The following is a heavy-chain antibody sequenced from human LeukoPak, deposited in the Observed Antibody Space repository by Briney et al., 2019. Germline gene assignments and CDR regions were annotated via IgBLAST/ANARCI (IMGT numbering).Heavy chain of an antibody. CDR2: IKQDGSEK. Sequence: GGSLRLSCAASGFTFSSYWMSWVRQAPGKGLEWVANIKQDGSEKYYVDSVKGRFTISRDDGKNSLYLQMNSLRAEDTAVYYCARFEYVGFLEWLPTDAFDIWGQGTMVTVSS. CDR3: ARFEYVGFLEWLPTDAFDI. D-gene: IGHD3-3*01. J-gene: IGHJ3*02. V-gene: IGHV3-7*01. CDR1: GFTFSSYW.